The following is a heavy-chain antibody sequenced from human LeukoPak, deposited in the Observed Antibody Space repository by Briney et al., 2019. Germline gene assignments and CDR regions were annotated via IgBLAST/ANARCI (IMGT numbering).Heavy chain of an antibody. CDR2: INPNSGGT. Sequence: GASVKVSCKASGYTFTDYYMHWVRQAPGQGLEWMGWINPNSGGTNYAQKFQGRVTMTRDTSISTAYMELSRLKSDDTAVYYCARVHFYDSSGHSFINPWGQGTLVTVSS. V-gene: IGHV1-2*02. CDR1: GYTFTDYY. D-gene: IGHD3-22*01. CDR3: ARVHFYDSSGHSFINP. J-gene: IGHJ4*02.